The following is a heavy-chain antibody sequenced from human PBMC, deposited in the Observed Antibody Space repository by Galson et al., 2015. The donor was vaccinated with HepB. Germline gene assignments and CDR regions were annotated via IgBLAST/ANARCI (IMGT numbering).Heavy chain of an antibody. CDR2: IYYSGST. CDR1: GGSISSYY. V-gene: IGHV4-59*01. CDR3: ARRTPPLGPVNYYYMDV. J-gene: IGHJ6*03. Sequence: ETLSLTCTVSGGSISSYYWSWIRQPPGKGLEWIGYIYYSGSTNYNPSLKSRVTISVDTSKNQFSLKLSSVTAADTAVYYCARRTPPLGPVNYYYMDVWGKGTTVTVSS.